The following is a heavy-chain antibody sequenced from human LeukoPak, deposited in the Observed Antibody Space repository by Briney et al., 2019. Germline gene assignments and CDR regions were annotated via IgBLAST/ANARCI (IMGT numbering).Heavy chain of an antibody. V-gene: IGHV3-11*01. CDR2: ISSSGSTI. CDR3: ARMDYVWGSQFDP. J-gene: IGHJ5*02. Sequence: GGSLRLSCAASGFTLRDYYMSWIRQAPGKGLEWVPYISSSGSTIYYADSVKGRFTISRDNAKNSLYLQMNSLRAEDTAVYYCARMDYVWGSQFDPWGQGTLVTVSS. D-gene: IGHD3-16*01. CDR1: GFTLRDYY.